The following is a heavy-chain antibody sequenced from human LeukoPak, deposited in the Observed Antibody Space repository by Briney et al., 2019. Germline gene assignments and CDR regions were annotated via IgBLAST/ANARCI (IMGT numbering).Heavy chain of an antibody. CDR1: GGSISSSSYY. D-gene: IGHD6-19*01. J-gene: IGHJ4*02. CDR3: ARGGGSGWYYSFDY. CDR2: IYYSGST. Sequence: SETLSLTCTVSGGSISSSSYYWGWIRQPPGKGPEWIGSIYYSGSTYYNPSLKSRVTISVDTSKNQFSLKLSSVAAADTAVYYCARGGGSGWYYSFDYWGQGTLVTVSS. V-gene: IGHV4-39*07.